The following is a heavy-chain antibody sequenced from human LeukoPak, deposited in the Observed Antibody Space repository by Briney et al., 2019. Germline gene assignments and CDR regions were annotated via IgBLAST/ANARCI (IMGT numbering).Heavy chain of an antibody. CDR3: ARAEYSSGPDY. V-gene: IGHV3-9*01. CDR2: ISRNSASI. Sequence: GGSLRLSCAASGFTFDDYAMHWVRQAPGKGLEWVSTISRNSASIGYVDSVKGRFTISRDNAKNSLYLQMNSLRAEDTAVYYCARAEYSSGPDYWGQGTPVTVSS. J-gene: IGHJ4*02. D-gene: IGHD6-19*01. CDR1: GFTFDDYA.